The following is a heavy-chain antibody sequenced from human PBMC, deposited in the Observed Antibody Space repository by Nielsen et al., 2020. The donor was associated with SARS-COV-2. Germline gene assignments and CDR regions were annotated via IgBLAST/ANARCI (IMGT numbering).Heavy chain of an antibody. Sequence: GESLKISCAASGFTFSIYAMHWVRQAPGKGLEWVTVISYDGSNKYYADSVKGRFTISRDNSKNTLYLQMNSLKTEDTAVYYCKTRGGYWGQGTLVTVSS. CDR2: ISYDGSNK. CDR1: GFTFSIYA. J-gene: IGHJ4*02. CDR3: KTRGGY. D-gene: IGHD1-7*01. V-gene: IGHV3-30*03.